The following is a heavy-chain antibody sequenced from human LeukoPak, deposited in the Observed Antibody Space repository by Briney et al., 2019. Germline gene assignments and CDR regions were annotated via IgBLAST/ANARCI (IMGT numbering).Heavy chain of an antibody. CDR1: GGSFSGYY. D-gene: IGHD5-12*01. Sequence: SETLSLTCAVYGGSFSGYYWSWIRQPPGKGLEWIGEINHSGSTNYNPSLKSRVTISVDTSKNQFFLKLSSVTAADTAVYYCAREYSGYDRYYYYMDVWGKGTTVTVSS. J-gene: IGHJ6*03. CDR3: AREYSGYDRYYYYMDV. CDR2: INHSGST. V-gene: IGHV4-34*01.